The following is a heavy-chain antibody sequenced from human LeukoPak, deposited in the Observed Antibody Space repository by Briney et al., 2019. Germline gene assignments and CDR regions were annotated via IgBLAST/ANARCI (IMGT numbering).Heavy chain of an antibody. CDR2: ISDSGGNT. D-gene: IGHD6-6*01. Sequence: GGSLRLSCAASGFTFNSYAMSWVRQAPWERLQWVSGISDSGGNTYYADSVKGRFTISRDNSKNTLYLQMNSLRAEDTAVYYCAKGGSSSGRAYYYYGMDVWGQGTTVTVSS. J-gene: IGHJ6*02. CDR3: AKGGSSSGRAYYYYGMDV. V-gene: IGHV3-23*01. CDR1: GFTFNSYA.